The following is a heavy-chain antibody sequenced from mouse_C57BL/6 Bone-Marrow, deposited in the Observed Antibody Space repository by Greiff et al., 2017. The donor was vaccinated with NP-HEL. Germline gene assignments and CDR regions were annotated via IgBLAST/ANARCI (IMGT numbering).Heavy chain of an antibody. CDR3: ARDYYGSSYAWFAY. Sequence: EVKLMESGGGLVKPGGSLKLSCAASGFTFSSYAMSLVRQTPEKRLEWVATISDGGSYTYYPDNVKGRFPISRDNAKNNLYLQMSHLKSEDTAMYYCARDYYGSSYAWFAYWGQGTLVTVSA. D-gene: IGHD1-1*01. V-gene: IGHV5-4*01. CDR2: ISDGGSYT. CDR1: GFTFSSYA. J-gene: IGHJ3*01.